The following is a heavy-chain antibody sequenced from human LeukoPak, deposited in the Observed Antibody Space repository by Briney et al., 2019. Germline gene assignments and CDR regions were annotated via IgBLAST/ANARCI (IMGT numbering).Heavy chain of an antibody. CDR3: ARGGVGATTNEFDY. CDR2: INHSGST. V-gene: IGHV4-34*01. J-gene: IGHJ4*02. D-gene: IGHD1-26*01. CDR1: GGSFSGYY. Sequence: PSQTLSLTCAVYGGSFSGYYWSWIRQPPGKGLEWIGEINHSGSTNYNPSLKSRVTISVDTSKNQFSLKLSSVTAADTAVYYCARGGVGATTNEFDYWGQGTLVTVSS.